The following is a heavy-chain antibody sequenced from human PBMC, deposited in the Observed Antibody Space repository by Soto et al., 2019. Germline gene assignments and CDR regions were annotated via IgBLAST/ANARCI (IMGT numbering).Heavy chain of an antibody. CDR2: ISGSATTI. J-gene: IGHJ5*02. Sequence: QVQLVESGGGLAKPGGSLRLSCAATGFTFSDHYMSWIRQAPGKGLEWVSYISGSATTIYYAVSIKGRFTISRDNAKNSLFLQMTTLRVDDTAVYYCARGRGEFDPWGQGTLLTVSS. CDR1: GFTFSDHY. CDR3: ARGRGEFDP. V-gene: IGHV3-11*01.